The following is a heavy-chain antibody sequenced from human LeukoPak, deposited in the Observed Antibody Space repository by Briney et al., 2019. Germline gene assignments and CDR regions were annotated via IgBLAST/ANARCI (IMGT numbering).Heavy chain of an antibody. CDR2: IPSSSTSI. Sequence: GGSLRLSCAASGFAFTSYTMSWVRQAPGKGLEWVASIPSSSTSIYYADSLRGRFTVSRDNAKNSLYLQMNSLRAEDTAVYSCVRVEDWGAAGNRMDYWGQGTLVTVSS. CDR1: GFAFTSYT. V-gene: IGHV3-21*01. CDR3: VRVEDWGAAGNRMDY. J-gene: IGHJ4*02. D-gene: IGHD6-13*01.